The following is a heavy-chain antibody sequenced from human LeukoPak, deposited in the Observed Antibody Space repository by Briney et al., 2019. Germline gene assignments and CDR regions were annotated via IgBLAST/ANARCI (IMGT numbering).Heavy chain of an antibody. J-gene: IGHJ4*02. D-gene: IGHD6-19*01. CDR3: ARVGSGWHYNDY. Sequence: ASVKVSCKASGYTFTGYYMHWVRQAPGQGLEWMGRINPNSGGTNYAQKFQGRVTMTRDTSISTAYMELSRLRSDDTAVYYCARVGSGWHYNDYWGQGTLVTVSS. CDR1: GYTFTGYY. V-gene: IGHV1-2*06. CDR2: INPNSGGT.